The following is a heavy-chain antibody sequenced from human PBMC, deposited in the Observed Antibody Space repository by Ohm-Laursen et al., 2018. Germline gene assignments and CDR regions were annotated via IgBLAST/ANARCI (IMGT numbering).Heavy chain of an antibody. J-gene: IGHJ4*02. CDR2: ISDSGGDT. CDR3: ANHRSATWVHKRFDY. Sequence: SLRLSCAASGFTFSSYGMNWVRQAPGKGLEWVSSISDSGGDTYYADSVKGRFTISRDNSKNTLYLQMNSLRADDTAVYYCANHRSATWVHKRFDYWGQGTLATVSS. D-gene: IGHD5-24*01. V-gene: IGHV3-23*01. CDR1: GFTFSSYG.